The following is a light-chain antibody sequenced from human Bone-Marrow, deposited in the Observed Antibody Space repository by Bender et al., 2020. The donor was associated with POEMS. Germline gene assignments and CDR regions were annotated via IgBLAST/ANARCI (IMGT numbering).Light chain of an antibody. J-gene: IGLJ2*01. V-gene: IGLV2-8*01. CDR1: SRDVGSYNY. Sequence: QSALTQPPSASGSPGQSVTISCTGTSRDVGSYNYVSWYQHHPGKAPKLIIYEVTKRPSGVPDRFSGSKSGNTASLTVSGLQAEDEADYYCCSYAGSSNVIFGGGTKLTVL. CDR3: CSYAGSSNVI. CDR2: EVT.